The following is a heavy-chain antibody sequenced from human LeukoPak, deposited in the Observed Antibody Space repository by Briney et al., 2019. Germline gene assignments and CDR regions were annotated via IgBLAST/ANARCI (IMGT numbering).Heavy chain of an antibody. CDR3: ARAPSEYSGYDW. D-gene: IGHD5-12*01. J-gene: IGHJ4*02. Sequence: ASVKVSCKASGYIFTGYGINWVRQAPGQGLEWMGWINPNSGGTNYAQKFQGWVTMTRDTSISTAYMELSRLRSDDTAVYYCARAPSEYSGYDWWGQGTLVTVSS. CDR1: GYIFTGYG. V-gene: IGHV1-2*04. CDR2: INPNSGGT.